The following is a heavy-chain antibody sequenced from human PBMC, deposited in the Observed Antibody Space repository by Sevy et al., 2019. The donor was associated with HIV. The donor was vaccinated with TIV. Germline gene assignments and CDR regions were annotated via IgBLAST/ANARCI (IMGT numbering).Heavy chain of an antibody. Sequence: GGSLRLSCAASGFIFSDYTLHWVRQAPGTGLEWVAVISYDGSFTYYADSVEGRFTISGDNSKNTLFLQMNSLRHEDTAVYYCARSQSSSWHYFDYWGQGTLVTVSS. V-gene: IGHV3-30*04. D-gene: IGHD6-13*01. CDR3: ARSQSSSWHYFDY. CDR1: GFIFSDYT. J-gene: IGHJ4*02. CDR2: ISYDGSFT.